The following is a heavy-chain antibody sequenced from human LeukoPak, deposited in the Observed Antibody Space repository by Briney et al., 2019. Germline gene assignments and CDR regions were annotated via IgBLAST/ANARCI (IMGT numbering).Heavy chain of an antibody. D-gene: IGHD6-19*01. CDR2: ISYDGSNK. CDR1: GFTFSSYA. V-gene: IGHV3-30-3*01. Sequence: GRSPRLSCAASGFTFSSYAMHWVRQAPGKGLEWVAVISYDGSNKYYADSVKGRFTISRDNSKNTLYLQMNSLRAEDTAVYYCASSPDIAVAGHWGQGTLVTVSS. J-gene: IGHJ4*02. CDR3: ASSPDIAVAGH.